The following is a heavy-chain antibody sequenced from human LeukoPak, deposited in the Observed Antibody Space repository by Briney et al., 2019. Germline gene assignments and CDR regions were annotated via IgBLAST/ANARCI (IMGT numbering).Heavy chain of an antibody. Sequence: GGSLRLSCAASGFTFSSYDMTWVRQAPGRGLEWVSYISSSSNTIYYADSVKGRFTISRDNAKNSLYLQMNSLRAEDTAVYYCARDRAAGAYPWYFDYWGQGTLVTVSS. CDR2: ISSSSNTI. V-gene: IGHV3-48*01. CDR1: GFTFSSYD. CDR3: ARDRAAGAYPWYFDY. J-gene: IGHJ4*02. D-gene: IGHD3-16*01.